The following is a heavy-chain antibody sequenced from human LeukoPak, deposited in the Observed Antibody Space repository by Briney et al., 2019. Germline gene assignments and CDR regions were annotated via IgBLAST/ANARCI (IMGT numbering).Heavy chain of an antibody. CDR1: GFTFSTYA. CDR3: ATARDYSLDY. Sequence: GGSLRLSCAASGFTFSTYAMSWVRQAPGKGLEWMGGFDPEDGETIYAQKFQGRVTMTEDTSTDTAYMELSSLRSEDTAVYYCATARDYSLDYWGQGTLVTVSS. V-gene: IGHV1-24*01. CDR2: FDPEDGET. J-gene: IGHJ4*02. D-gene: IGHD3-10*01.